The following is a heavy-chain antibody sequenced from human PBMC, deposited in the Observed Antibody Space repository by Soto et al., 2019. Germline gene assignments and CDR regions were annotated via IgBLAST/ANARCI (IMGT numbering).Heavy chain of an antibody. Sequence: PSETLSLTCTVSGGSISSGGYYWSWIRQHPGKGLEWIGYIYYSGSTYYNPSLKSRVTISVDTSKNQFSLKLSSVTAADTAVYYCATHYPNYYDSSGYYYFDYWGQGTLVTVSS. CDR1: GGSISSGGYY. V-gene: IGHV4-31*03. CDR3: ATHYPNYYDSSGYYYFDY. D-gene: IGHD3-22*01. J-gene: IGHJ4*02. CDR2: IYYSGST.